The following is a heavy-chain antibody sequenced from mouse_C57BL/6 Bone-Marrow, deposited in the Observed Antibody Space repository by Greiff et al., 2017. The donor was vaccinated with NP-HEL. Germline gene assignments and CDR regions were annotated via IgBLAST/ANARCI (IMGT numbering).Heavy chain of an antibody. V-gene: IGHV1-50*01. CDR3: ARYGVYYYGSSLDY. CDR2: IDPSDSYT. J-gene: IGHJ2*01. CDR1: GYTFTSYW. Sequence: VQLQQPGAELVKPGASVKLSCKASGYTFTSYWMQWVKQRPGQGLEWIGEIDPSDSYTNYNQKFKGKATLTVDTSSSTAYMQLSSLTADVSAFYCCARYGVYYYGSSLDYWGQGTTLTVS. D-gene: IGHD1-1*01.